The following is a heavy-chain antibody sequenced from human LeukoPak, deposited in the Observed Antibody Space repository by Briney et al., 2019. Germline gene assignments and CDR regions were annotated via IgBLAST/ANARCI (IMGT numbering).Heavy chain of an antibody. D-gene: IGHD3-10*01. Sequence: GSLRLSCAASGFTFSSCWMSWIRQPPGKGLEWIGYIYYSGSTNYNPSLKSRVTISVDTSKNQFSLKLSSVTAADTAVYYCARAHYYGSGSYSDAFDIWGQGTMVTVSS. CDR2: IYYSGST. CDR1: GFTFSSCW. V-gene: IGHV4-59*01. CDR3: ARAHYYGSGSYSDAFDI. J-gene: IGHJ3*02.